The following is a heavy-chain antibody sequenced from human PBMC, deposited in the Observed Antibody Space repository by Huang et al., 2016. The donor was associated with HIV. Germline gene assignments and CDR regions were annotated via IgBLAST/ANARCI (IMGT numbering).Heavy chain of an antibody. CDR1: GYTFTDST. V-gene: IGHV1-2*02. D-gene: IGHD6-6*01. J-gene: IGHJ4*02. CDR3: ARDWSFGSSTSPAD. CDR2: INPTRGGT. Sequence: QVQLVQSGAEVKNPGASVRVSCKASGYTFTDSTIHWVRQSPGQGLEWMGWINPTRGGTIYAQRLQGRITMTRDTTSSTVHMDLRRIQSDDTAVYFCARDWSFGSSTSPADWGQGTLVTVSS.